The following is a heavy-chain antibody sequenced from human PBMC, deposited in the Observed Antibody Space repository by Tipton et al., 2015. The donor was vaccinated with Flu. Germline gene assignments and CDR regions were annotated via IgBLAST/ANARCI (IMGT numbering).Heavy chain of an antibody. CDR3: ARDPSLGMPDYFDF. V-gene: IGHV4-59*12. CDR2: IYNSEYT. Sequence: LRLSCTVSGGSISSYYWNWIRQPPGKGLEWIGYIYNSEYTKYNPSLKSRVTISVDTSKKQLSLQLRSVTAADTAVYYCARDPSLGMPDYFDFWGQGILVIASS. J-gene: IGHJ4*02. CDR1: GGSISSYY. D-gene: IGHD2-2*01.